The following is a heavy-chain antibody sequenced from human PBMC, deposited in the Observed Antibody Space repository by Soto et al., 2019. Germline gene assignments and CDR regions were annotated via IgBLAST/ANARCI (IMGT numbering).Heavy chain of an antibody. Sequence: QVQLVQSGAEVKKPGASVKVSCKSSGYTFTSYVISGVRQAPGQGLEWMGWISAYNGNTKYAQKLQGRVTMTTDTSTSTVYMELRSLRSDDTAVYYCARDQSYGGAFDYWGQGTLVTVSS. CDR3: ARDQSYGGAFDY. CDR2: ISAYNGNT. CDR1: GYTFTSYV. V-gene: IGHV1-18*01. D-gene: IGHD2-21*01. J-gene: IGHJ4*02.